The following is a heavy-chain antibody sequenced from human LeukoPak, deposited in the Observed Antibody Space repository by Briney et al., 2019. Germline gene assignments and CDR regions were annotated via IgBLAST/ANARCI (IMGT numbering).Heavy chain of an antibody. J-gene: IGHJ4*02. CDR2: ISYDGSNK. CDR3: AKDARRYCSSTSCRTGYFDY. V-gene: IGHV3-30*18. D-gene: IGHD2-2*01. Sequence: GRSLRLSCAASGFTFSSYGMHWVRQAPGKGLEWVAVISYDGSNKYYADSVKGRFTISRDNSKNTLYLQVNSLRAEDTAVYYCAKDARRYCSSTSCRTGYFDYWGQGTLVTVSS. CDR1: GFTFSSYG.